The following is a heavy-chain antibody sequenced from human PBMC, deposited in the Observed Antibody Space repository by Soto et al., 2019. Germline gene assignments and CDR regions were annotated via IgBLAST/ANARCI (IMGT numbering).Heavy chain of an antibody. D-gene: IGHD3-10*01. CDR2: IYYSGST. J-gene: IGHJ5*02. Sequence: QVQLQESGPGLVKPSETLSLTCTVSGGSISSYYWSWIRQPPGKGLEWIGYIYYSGSTNYNPSLKSRVTISVDTSKNQFSLKLSSVTAADTAVYYCARYGLRSSVWFDPWGQGTLVTVSS. CDR1: GGSISSYY. CDR3: ARYGLRSSVWFDP. V-gene: IGHV4-59*01.